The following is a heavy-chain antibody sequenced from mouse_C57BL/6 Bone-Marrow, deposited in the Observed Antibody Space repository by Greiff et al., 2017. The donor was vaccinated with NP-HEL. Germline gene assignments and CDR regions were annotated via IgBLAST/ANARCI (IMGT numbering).Heavy chain of an antibody. CDR2: IDPSDSYT. Sequence: QVQLQHPGAELVKPGASVKLSCKASGYTFTSYWMQWVKQRPGQGLEWIGEIDPSDSYTNYNKKFKGKATLTVDTSSSTAYMQLSSLTSEDSAVYYCARFTTVVAFDYWGQGTTLTVSS. J-gene: IGHJ2*01. CDR1: GYTFTSYW. D-gene: IGHD1-1*01. CDR3: ARFTTVVAFDY. V-gene: IGHV1-50*01.